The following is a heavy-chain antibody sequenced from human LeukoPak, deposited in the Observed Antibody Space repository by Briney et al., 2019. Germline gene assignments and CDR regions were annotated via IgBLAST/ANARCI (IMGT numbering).Heavy chain of an antibody. Sequence: SVKVSCKAPGGTFSSYAISWVRQAPGQGLEWMGGIIPIFGTANYAQKFQGRVTITADESTSTAYMELSSLRSEDTAVYYCATLTMIVVVSNYYYGMDVWGQGTTVTVSS. CDR1: GGTFSSYA. V-gene: IGHV1-69*13. CDR2: IIPIFGTA. D-gene: IGHD3-22*01. CDR3: ATLTMIVVVSNYYYGMDV. J-gene: IGHJ6*02.